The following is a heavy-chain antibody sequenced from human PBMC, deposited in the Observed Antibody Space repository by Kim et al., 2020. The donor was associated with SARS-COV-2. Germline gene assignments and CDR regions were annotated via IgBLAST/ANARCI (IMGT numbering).Heavy chain of an antibody. V-gene: IGHV5-51*01. CDR2: IYPGDSTT. CDR1: GYNFADHW. D-gene: IGHD6-25*01. Sequence: GESLKISCQGFGYNFADHWIGWVRQMPGKGLEWIGIIYPGDSTTKTSPSFQGLVTLSADKSLDTAYLQWSTLKASDTAMYFCAREVGYTAHDLGTSLYFDLWGRGTLLTVSS. CDR3: AREVGYTAHDLGTSLYFDL. J-gene: IGHJ2*01.